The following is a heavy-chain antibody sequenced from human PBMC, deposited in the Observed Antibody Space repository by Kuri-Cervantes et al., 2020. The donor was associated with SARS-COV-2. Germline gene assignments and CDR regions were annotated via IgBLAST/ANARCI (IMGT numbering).Heavy chain of an antibody. D-gene: IGHD4-17*01. CDR1: GFTFSSYA. J-gene: IGHJ3*02. V-gene: IGHV3-23*01. CDR3: AKDWAPNGAYGDAFDI. Sequence: GESLKISCAASGFTFSSYAMSWVRQAPGKGLEWVSAISGSGGSTYYADSVKGRFTISRDNSKNTLYLQVNSLRAEDTAVYYCAKDWAPNGAYGDAFDIWGQGTMVTVSS. CDR2: ISGSGGST.